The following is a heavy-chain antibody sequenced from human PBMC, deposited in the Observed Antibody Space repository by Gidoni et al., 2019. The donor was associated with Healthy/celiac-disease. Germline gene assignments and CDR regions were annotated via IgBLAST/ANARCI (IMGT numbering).Heavy chain of an antibody. V-gene: IGHV3-33*01. CDR3: ARDRIMITFGGDPDAFDI. J-gene: IGHJ3*02. CDR2: IWYDGSNK. Sequence: QVQLVESGGGVVQPGRYLRLSCAAAGFTFSSYGMHWVRQAPGKGLEWVAVIWYDGSNKYYADSVKGRFTISRDNSKNTLYLQMNSLRAEDTAVYYCARDRIMITFGGDPDAFDIWGQGTMVTVSS. D-gene: IGHD3-16*01. CDR1: GFTFSSYG.